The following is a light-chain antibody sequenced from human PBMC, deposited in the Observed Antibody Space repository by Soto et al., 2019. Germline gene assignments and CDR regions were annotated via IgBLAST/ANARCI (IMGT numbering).Light chain of an antibody. Sequence: ALTQPASVSGSPGQSITISCPGTSSDVGGYNYVSWYQQHPGKAPKLMIYDVSNRPSGVSNRFSGSKSGNTASLTISGLQAEDEADYYCSSYTSSSALYVFGTGTKVTVL. CDR2: DVS. CDR3: SSYTSSSALYV. CDR1: SSDVGGYNY. J-gene: IGLJ1*01. V-gene: IGLV2-14*01.